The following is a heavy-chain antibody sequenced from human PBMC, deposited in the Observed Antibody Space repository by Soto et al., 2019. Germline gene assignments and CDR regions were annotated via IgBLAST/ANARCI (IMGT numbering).Heavy chain of an antibody. CDR3: ASPGRISSYFDY. J-gene: IGHJ4*02. V-gene: IGHV1-3*01. CDR2: INAGNGNT. CDR1: GYTFTSYA. Sequence: ASVKVSCKAYGYTFTSYAMHWVRQAPGQRLEWMGWINAGNGNTKYSQKFQGRVTITRDTSASTAYMELSSLRSEDTAVYYCASPGRISSYFDYWGQGTLVTVSS.